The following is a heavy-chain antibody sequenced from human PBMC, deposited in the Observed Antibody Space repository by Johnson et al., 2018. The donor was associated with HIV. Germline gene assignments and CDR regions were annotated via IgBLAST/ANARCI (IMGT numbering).Heavy chain of an antibody. CDR3: ARAYDGL. CDR2: ISYDGSNK. D-gene: IGHD3-22*01. V-gene: IGHV3-30-3*01. Sequence: QVQLVESGGGVVQPGRSLRLSCAASGFTFSSYAMHWVRQAPGKGLEWVAVISYDGSNKYYADSVKGRFTISRDNSKNSLYLQMNSLRVEDTALYYCARAYDGLWGQGTMVTVSS. J-gene: IGHJ3*01. CDR1: GFTFSSYA.